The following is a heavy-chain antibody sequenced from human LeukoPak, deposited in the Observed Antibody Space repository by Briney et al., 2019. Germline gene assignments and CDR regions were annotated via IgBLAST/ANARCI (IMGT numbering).Heavy chain of an antibody. CDR2: INSDGSST. CDR3: ARPSGSYYYDAFDI. D-gene: IGHD3-10*01. J-gene: IGHJ3*02. CDR1: GFTFSGYW. V-gene: IGHV3-74*01. Sequence: GGSLRLSCAASGFTFSGYWIHWVRQAPGKGLVWVTRINSDGSSTSYADSVKGRFTISRDNAKKTLYLQMNSLRAEDTAVYYCARPSGSYYYDAFDIWGQGTMVTVSS.